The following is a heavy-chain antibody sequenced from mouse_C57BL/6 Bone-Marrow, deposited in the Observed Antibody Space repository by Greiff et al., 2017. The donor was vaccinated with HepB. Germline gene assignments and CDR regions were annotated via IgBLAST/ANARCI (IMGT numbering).Heavy chain of an antibody. J-gene: IGHJ3*01. CDR1: GYTFTSYW. CDR2: IYPGSGST. V-gene: IGHV1-55*01. D-gene: IGHD1-1*01. CDR3: ARGGSSPWFAY. Sequence: QVQLQQPGAELVKPGASVKMSCKASGYTFTSYWITWVKQRPGQGLEWIGDIYPGSGSTNYDEKFTSKATLTVDTSSSTSYMQLSSRTTGDSAVYYCARGGSSPWFAYWGEGTVVTVSA.